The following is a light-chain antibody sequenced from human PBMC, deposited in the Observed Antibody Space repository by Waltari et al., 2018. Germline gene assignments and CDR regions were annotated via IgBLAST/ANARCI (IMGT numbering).Light chain of an antibody. V-gene: IGLV2-14*01. CDR2: DVN. CDR1: RGDIGGSAF. J-gene: IGLJ2*01. Sequence: QSALTQPASVSASPGQSITISCTGTRGDIGGSAFVSWYQHHPGRAPKVLIFDVNHRPSGISDRFSGSKSGNTASLTISGLQTEDDADYFCSSPSTNNIVVFGGGTKVTVL. CDR3: SSPSTNNIVV.